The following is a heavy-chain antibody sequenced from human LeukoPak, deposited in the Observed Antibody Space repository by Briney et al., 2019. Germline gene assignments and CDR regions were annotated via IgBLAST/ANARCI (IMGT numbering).Heavy chain of an antibody. Sequence: GGSVRLSCAASGFTVSNNHMIWVRQAPGKGLEWVSVIFSGGSTYFADSVKGRFTISRDNSKNTLYLQMNSLKTDDTAVYYCANYGDYQYFDYWGQGTPVTVSS. V-gene: IGHV3-66*02. CDR1: GFTVSNNH. D-gene: IGHD4-17*01. CDR3: ANYGDYQYFDY. J-gene: IGHJ4*02. CDR2: IFSGGST.